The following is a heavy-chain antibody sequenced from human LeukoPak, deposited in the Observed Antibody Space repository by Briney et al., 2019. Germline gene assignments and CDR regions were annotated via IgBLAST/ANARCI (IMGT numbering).Heavy chain of an antibody. V-gene: IGHV4-34*01. CDR2: INHSGST. D-gene: IGHD3-22*01. Sequence: SETLSLTCAVYGGSFSGYYWSWIRQPPGKGLEWIGEINHSGSTNYNPSLKSRVTISVDTSKNQFPLKLSSVTAADTAVYYCARGRGRHYYDSSGYSYYFDYWGQGTLVTVSS. CDR1: GGSFSGYY. J-gene: IGHJ4*02. CDR3: ARGRGRHYYDSSGYSYYFDY.